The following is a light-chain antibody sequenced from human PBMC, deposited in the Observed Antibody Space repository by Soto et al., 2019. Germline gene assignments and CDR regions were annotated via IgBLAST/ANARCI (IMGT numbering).Light chain of an antibody. Sequence: QSVLTQPPSASGSPGQSVTISCTGTSSDVGGYNYVSWYQQHPGKAPKLIIYEVNKQPSGVPDRFSGSKSGNTASLTVSGLQAEDEAYYHCSSYAGRNNFVFGTGTKLTVL. CDR2: EVN. V-gene: IGLV2-8*01. J-gene: IGLJ1*01. CDR1: SSDVGGYNY. CDR3: SSYAGRNNFV.